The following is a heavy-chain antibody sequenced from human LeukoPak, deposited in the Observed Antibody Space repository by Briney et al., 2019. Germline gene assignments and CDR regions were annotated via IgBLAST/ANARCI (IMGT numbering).Heavy chain of an antibody. Sequence: SVKVSCKASGGTFSSYAISWVRQAPGQGLEWMGRIIPILGIANYAQKFQGRVTITADKSTSTAYMELSSLRSEDTAVYYCARDFKATMGYYYGMDVWGQGTTVTVSS. CDR3: ARDFKATMGYYYGMDV. CDR2: IIPILGIA. V-gene: IGHV1-69*04. D-gene: IGHD5-12*01. CDR1: GGTFSSYA. J-gene: IGHJ6*02.